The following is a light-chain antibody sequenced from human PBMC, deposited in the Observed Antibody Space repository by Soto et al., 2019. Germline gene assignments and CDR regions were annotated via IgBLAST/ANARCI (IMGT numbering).Light chain of an antibody. CDR2: EVS. V-gene: IGLV2-14*01. J-gene: IGLJ2*01. CDR1: SSDVGGYNY. CDR3: SSNTSTSIVV. Sequence: QSALTQPASVSGSPGQSITISCTGTSSDVGGYNYVSWYQQHPGKAPKLMIYEVSNRPSGVSNRFSGSKSGNTASLTISGLQAEDEADYHCSSNTSTSIVVFGGGTQLTVL.